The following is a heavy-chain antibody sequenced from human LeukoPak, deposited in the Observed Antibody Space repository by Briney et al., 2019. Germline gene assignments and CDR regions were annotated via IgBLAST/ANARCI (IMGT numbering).Heavy chain of an antibody. V-gene: IGHV4-34*01. CDR3: ARGLVAAILDY. J-gene: IGHJ4*02. CDR1: GGSFSGYY. D-gene: IGHD6-13*01. CDR2: INHSGST. Sequence: PSETLSLTCAVYGGSFSGYYWSWIRQPPGKGLEWIGEINHSGSTNYNPSLKGRVTISVDTSKNQFSLKLSSVTAADTAVYYCARGLVAAILDYWGQGTLVTVSS.